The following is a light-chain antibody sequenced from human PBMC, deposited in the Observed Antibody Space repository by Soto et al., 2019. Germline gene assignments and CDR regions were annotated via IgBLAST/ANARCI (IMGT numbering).Light chain of an antibody. J-gene: IGKJ1*01. V-gene: IGKV1-39*01. CDR1: QSISSY. CDR2: AAS. CDR3: QPSYSTPLT. Sequence: DIPMTPSPSSLSASVGDRVTITCRASQSISSYLNWYQQKPGKAPKLLIYAASSLQSGVPSRFSGSGSGTDFTLTISSLQPEDFATYYCQPSYSTPLTFGQGTKVEIK.